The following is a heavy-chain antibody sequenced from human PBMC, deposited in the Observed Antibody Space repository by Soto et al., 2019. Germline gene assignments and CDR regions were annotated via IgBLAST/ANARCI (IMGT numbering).Heavy chain of an antibody. J-gene: IGHJ4*02. CDR1: GYNFSNYA. Sequence: QVQLVESGGGVVQPGRSLRLSCEASGYNFSNYAMHWVRQAPGKGLEWVAVILYDGSSQNHADSVKGRFTISRDNSKNILYLQMNSLRADDTAVYYCARVLVTITGIVMILDYWGQGALVTVSS. CDR2: ILYDGSSQ. CDR3: ARVLVTITGIVMILDY. V-gene: IGHV3-30-3*01. D-gene: IGHD1-20*01.